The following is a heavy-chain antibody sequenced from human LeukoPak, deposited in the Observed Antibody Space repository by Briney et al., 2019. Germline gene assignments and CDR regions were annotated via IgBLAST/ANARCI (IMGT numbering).Heavy chain of an antibody. CDR1: GGTFSSYA. J-gene: IGHJ4*02. Sequence: GASVKVSCKASGGTFSSYAISWVRQAPGQGLEWMGGIIPIFGTANYAQKFQGRVTITADESTSTAYMELSSLRSEDTAVYYCTRDAPCTNGVCYFDYWGQGTLVTVSS. CDR3: TRDAPCTNGVCYFDY. CDR2: IIPIFGTA. D-gene: IGHD2-8*01. V-gene: IGHV1-69*13.